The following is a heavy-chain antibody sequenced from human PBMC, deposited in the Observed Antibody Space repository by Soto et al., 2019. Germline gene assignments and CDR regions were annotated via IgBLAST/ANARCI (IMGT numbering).Heavy chain of an antibody. CDR2: IYHSGST. Sequence: QVQLQESGPGLVKPSETLSLTCAVSGYSISSGYYWGWIRQPPGKGLEWIGSIYHSGSTYYNPSLKSRVTISVDTSKNQFSLKLSSVTAADTAVYYCARELDGAGFGELFSYYYYGMDVWGQGTTVTVSS. V-gene: IGHV4-38-2*02. CDR1: GYSISSGYY. J-gene: IGHJ6*02. CDR3: ARELDGAGFGELFSYYYYGMDV. D-gene: IGHD3-10*01.